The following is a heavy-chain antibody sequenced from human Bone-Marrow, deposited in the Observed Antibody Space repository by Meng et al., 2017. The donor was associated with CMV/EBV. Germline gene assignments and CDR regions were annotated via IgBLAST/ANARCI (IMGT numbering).Heavy chain of an antibody. CDR2: INSDGSST. CDR3: VSGAVGY. J-gene: IGHJ4*02. Sequence: GESLKISCAASGFTFSSYWMHWVRQAPGKGLVWVSRINSDGSSTSYADSVKGRFTISRDNAKNTLYLQMNSLKTEDTAVYYCVSGAVGYWGQGTLVTVSS. V-gene: IGHV3-74*01. D-gene: IGHD3-10*01. CDR1: GFTFSSYW.